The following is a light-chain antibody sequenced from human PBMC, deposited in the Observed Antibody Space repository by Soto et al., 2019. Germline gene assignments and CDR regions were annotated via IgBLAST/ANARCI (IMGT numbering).Light chain of an antibody. V-gene: IGKV1-39*01. CDR3: QQSYSTPQIT. J-gene: IGKJ5*01. Sequence: DIQMTQSPSSPSASVGDRVTITFRASQSISSYLNWYQQKPGKAPKLLIYAASSLQSGVPSRFSGSGSGTDFTLTISSLQPEDFATYYCQQSYSTPQITFGQGTRLEIK. CDR1: QSISSY. CDR2: AAS.